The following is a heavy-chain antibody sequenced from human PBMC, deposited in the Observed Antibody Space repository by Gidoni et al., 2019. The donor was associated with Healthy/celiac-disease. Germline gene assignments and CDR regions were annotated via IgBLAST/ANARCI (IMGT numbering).Heavy chain of an antibody. V-gene: IGHV3-23*01. CDR3: AKEPGYSNSWYVGSAFNI. CDR2: SSGSGGDT. Sequence: EVQLLESGGGLVQPGGSLRLSCAASGFTFSSYAMSWVRQAPGKGLEWVSASSGSGGDTYYADCVKGRFTISRDNSKSTLYLQMNGLRAEETGVYYCAKEPGYSNSWYVGSAFNIWGQGTMVTVSS. J-gene: IGHJ3*02. D-gene: IGHD6-13*01. CDR1: GFTFSSYA.